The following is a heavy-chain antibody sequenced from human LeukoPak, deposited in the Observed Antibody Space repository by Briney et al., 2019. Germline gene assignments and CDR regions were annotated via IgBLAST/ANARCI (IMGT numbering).Heavy chain of an antibody. Sequence: GGSLRLSCEASGFTFRNYGMHWVRQAPGKGLDWVGVIWFDGSNRYYADSVKGRFTISRDNSKNTLYLQVNSVRAEDTAVYYCARDRQQYYDFWSGYWNLHYYGMDVWGQGTTVTVSS. J-gene: IGHJ6*02. D-gene: IGHD3-3*01. V-gene: IGHV3-33*01. CDR3: ARDRQQYYDFWSGYWNLHYYGMDV. CDR1: GFTFRNYG. CDR2: IWFDGSNR.